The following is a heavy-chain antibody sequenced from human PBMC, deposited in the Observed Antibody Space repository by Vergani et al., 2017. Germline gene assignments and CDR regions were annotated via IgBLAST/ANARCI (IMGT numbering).Heavy chain of an antibody. J-gene: IGHJ6*03. CDR1: GGSISSYY. CDR3: ARGDIVVVPAARLYYYYYMDV. CDR2: IYYSGVT. V-gene: IGHV4-59*01. Sequence: QVQLQESGPGLVKPSETLSLTCTVSGGSISSYYWRWIRQPPGKGLEWIGYIYYSGVTNYNPSLKSRVTISVDTSKNQFSLKLTSVTAADTAVYYCARGDIVVVPAARLYYYYYMDVWGKGTTVTVSS. D-gene: IGHD2-2*01.